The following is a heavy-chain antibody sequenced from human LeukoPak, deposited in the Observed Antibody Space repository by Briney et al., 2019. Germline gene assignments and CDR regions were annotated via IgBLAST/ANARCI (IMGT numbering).Heavy chain of an antibody. D-gene: IGHD6-19*01. V-gene: IGHV5-51*01. CDR2: IYPGDSDT. J-gene: IGHJ4*02. Sequence: GESLKISCEGSGYSFTTYWIGWVRQMPGKGLGWMGIIYPGDSDTRYSPSFQGQVTISADKSISTAYLQWSSLKTSDTAMYYCALGMYRSGWRFDYWGQGTLVTVSS. CDR1: GYSFTTYW. CDR3: ALGMYRSGWRFDY.